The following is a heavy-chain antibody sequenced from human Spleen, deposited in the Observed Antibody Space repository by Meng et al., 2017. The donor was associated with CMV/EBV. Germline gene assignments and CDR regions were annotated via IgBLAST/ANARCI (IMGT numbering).Heavy chain of an antibody. Sequence: EGSLRLSCAASGFTFSDSVIHWVRQASGKGLEWVGRIRSKTNTDATAYAESVKGRFSISRDDSENTAYLQMNILKTEDTAMYYCARGSSPPYYYYGMDVWGQGTTVTVSS. V-gene: IGHV3-73*01. J-gene: IGHJ6*02. D-gene: IGHD6-6*01. CDR1: GFTFSDSV. CDR3: ARGSSPPYYYYGMDV. CDR2: IRSKTNTDAT.